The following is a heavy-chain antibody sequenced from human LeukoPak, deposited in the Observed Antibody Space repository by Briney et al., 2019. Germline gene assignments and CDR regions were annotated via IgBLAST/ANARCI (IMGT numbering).Heavy chain of an antibody. V-gene: IGHV3-7*01. CDR1: GFTFSSYW. J-gene: IGHJ6*04. CDR3: AELGITMIGGV. Sequence: GGSLRLSCAASGFTFSSYWMSWVRQAPGKGLEWVANIKEDEGEKYYVDSVRGRFTISRDNAKNSLYLLVNSLRAEDTAVYYCAELGITMIGGVWGKGTTVTISS. D-gene: IGHD3-10*02. CDR2: IKEDEGEK.